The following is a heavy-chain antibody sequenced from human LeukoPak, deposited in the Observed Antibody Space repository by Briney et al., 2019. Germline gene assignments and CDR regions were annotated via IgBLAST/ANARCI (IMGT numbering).Heavy chain of an antibody. CDR3: ASAATDDFWSGPFDY. CDR1: GGTFSSYA. V-gene: IGHV1-69*13. CDR2: INPIFGTA. J-gene: IGHJ4*02. Sequence: WASVKVSCKASGGTFSSYAISWVRQAPGQGLEWMGGINPIFGTANYAQKFQGRVTITADESTSTAYMELSSLRSEDTAVYYCASAATDDFWSGPFDYWGQETLVTVSS. D-gene: IGHD3-3*01.